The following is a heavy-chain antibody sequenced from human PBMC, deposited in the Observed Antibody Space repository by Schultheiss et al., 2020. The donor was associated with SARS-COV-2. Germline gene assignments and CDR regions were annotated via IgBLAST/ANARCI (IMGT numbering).Heavy chain of an antibody. V-gene: IGHV3-23*01. CDR3: ASRRWLQGDY. J-gene: IGHJ4*02. CDR2: ISGSGGST. CDR1: GFTFSGYG. D-gene: IGHD5-24*01. Sequence: GESLKISCAASGFTFSGYGMHWVRQAPGKGLEWVSAISGSGGSTYYADSVKGRFTISRENSKNTLFLQMNSLRAEDTAEYYCASRRWLQGDYWGQGTLVTVSS.